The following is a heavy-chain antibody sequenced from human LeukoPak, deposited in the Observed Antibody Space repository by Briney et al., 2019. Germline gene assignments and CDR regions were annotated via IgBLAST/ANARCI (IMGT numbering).Heavy chain of an antibody. CDR3: ARGHGRSNYDVLTARGAFDI. CDR1: GGSISSGSYY. CDR2: IYTSGST. D-gene: IGHD3-9*01. V-gene: IGHV4-61*02. J-gene: IGHJ3*02. Sequence: PSETLSLTCTVSGGSISSGSYYWSWIRQPAGKGLEWIGRIYTSGSTNYNPSLKSRVTISVDTSKNQFSLKLSSVTAADTAVYYCARGHGRSNYDVLTARGAFDIWGQGTMVTVSS.